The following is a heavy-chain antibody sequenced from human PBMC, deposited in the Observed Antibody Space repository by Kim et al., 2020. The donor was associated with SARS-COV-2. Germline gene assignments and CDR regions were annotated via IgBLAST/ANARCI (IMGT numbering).Heavy chain of an antibody. J-gene: IGHJ5*02. Sequence: SETLSLTCTVSGGSISSSSYYWGWIRQPPGKGLEWIGSIYYSGSTYYNPSLKSRVTISVDTSKNQFSLKLSSVTAADTAVYYCARRGPPVPAAAGRWFDP. CDR3: ARRGPPVPAAAGRWFDP. CDR2: IYYSGST. V-gene: IGHV4-39*01. CDR1: GGSISSSSYY. D-gene: IGHD6-13*01.